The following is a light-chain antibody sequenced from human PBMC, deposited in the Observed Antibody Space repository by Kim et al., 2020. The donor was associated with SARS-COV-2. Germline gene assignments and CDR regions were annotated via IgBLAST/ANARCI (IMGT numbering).Light chain of an antibody. Sequence: SASVGDRVTITCRASQGISSYLAWYQQKPVLAPKVLIYSASTLQSGVPSRFSGSGSGTDFTLTISSLQPEDFATYYCQQLSTYPLTFGGGTKVEIK. CDR2: SAS. CDR3: QQLSTYPLT. V-gene: IGKV1-9*01. J-gene: IGKJ4*01. CDR1: QGISSY.